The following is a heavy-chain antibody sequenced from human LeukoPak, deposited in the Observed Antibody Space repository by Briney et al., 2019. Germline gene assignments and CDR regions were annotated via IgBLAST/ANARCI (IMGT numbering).Heavy chain of an antibody. CDR2: ISWNSGSI. CDR3: AKDMVSGKYYYYYGMDV. J-gene: IGHJ6*02. D-gene: IGHD2-21*02. CDR1: GFTFDDYA. Sequence: GGSLRLSCAASGFTFDDYAMHRVRQAPGKGLEWVSGISWNSGSIGYADSVKGRFTISRDNAKNSLYLQMNSLRAEDTALYYCAKDMVSGKYYYYYGMDVWGQGTTVTVSS. V-gene: IGHV3-9*01.